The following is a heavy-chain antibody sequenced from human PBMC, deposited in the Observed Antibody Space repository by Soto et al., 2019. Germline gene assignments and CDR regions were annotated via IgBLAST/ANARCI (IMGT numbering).Heavy chain of an antibody. CDR2: IIPIFGTA. V-gene: IGHV1-69*13. CDR1: GGTFSSYA. Sequence: SVKVSCKASGGTFSSYAISWVRQAPGQGLEWMGGIIPIFGTANYAQKFQGRVTITADESTSTAYMELSSLRSEDTAVYYCAIVPDTAMVRGFDYYYYGMDVWGQGTTVTVSS. D-gene: IGHD5-18*01. CDR3: AIVPDTAMVRGFDYYYYGMDV. J-gene: IGHJ6*02.